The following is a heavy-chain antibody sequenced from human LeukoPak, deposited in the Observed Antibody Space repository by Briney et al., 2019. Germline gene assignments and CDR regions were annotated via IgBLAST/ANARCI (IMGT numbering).Heavy chain of an antibody. D-gene: IGHD3-3*01. CDR1: GYTFTSYD. CDR2: MNPNSGNT. J-gene: IGHJ4*02. CDR3: ARSPGFWSGYQYYFDY. Sequence: ASVKVSCKASGYTFTSYDINWVRQATGQGLEWMGWMNPNSGNTGYAQKFQGRVTITRNTSISTAYMELSSLRSEDTAVYYCARSPGFWSGYQYYFDYWGQGTLVTVSS. V-gene: IGHV1-8*03.